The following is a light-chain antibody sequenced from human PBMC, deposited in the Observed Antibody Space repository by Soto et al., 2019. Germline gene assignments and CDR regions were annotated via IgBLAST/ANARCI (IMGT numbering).Light chain of an antibody. J-gene: IGKJ1*01. CDR2: GAS. V-gene: IGKV1-9*01. CDR1: QGISTY. CDR3: QGHSTYPRT. Sequence: DIQLTQSPSFLSASVGDTVTITCRASQGISTYLAWYQQKPGKAPKNLIYGASTLQSGVPSRFSGSGSGTEFTLPISSLQPEDFATYYCQGHSTYPRTFGPGTKVEIK.